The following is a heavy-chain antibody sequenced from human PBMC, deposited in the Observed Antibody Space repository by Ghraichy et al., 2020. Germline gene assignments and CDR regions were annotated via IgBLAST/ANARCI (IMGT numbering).Heavy chain of an antibody. D-gene: IGHD4-17*01. Sequence: ESLNISCTVSGGSISSSSYYWGWIRQPPGKGLEWIGSIYYSGSTYYNPSLKSRVTISVDTSKNQFSLKLSSVTAADTAVYYCARNPPVTRGFDYWGQGTLFTVSS. J-gene: IGHJ4*02. V-gene: IGHV4-39*01. CDR1: GGSISSSSYY. CDR2: IYYSGST. CDR3: ARNPPVTRGFDY.